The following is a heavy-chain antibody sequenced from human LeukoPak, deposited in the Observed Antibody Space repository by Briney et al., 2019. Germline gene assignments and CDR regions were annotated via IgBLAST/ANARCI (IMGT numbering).Heavy chain of an antibody. D-gene: IGHD2-2*01. CDR3: AREANRVPGTMYFDY. CDR1: GFTFSSHW. Sequence: GGSLRLSCVASGFTFSSHWMSWVRQAPGKGLEWVAVIWYDGTNKFYADSVKGRFTISRDNSKNTLNLQMNSLRAEDTAVYYCAREANRVPGTMYFDYWGQGTLVTVSS. CDR2: IWYDGTNK. V-gene: IGHV3-33*08. J-gene: IGHJ4*02.